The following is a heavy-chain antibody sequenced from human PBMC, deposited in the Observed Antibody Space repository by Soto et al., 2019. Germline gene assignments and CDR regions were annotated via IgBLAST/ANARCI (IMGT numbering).Heavy chain of an antibody. J-gene: IGHJ4*02. CDR3: AKDGTTWGYSYGLLDY. CDR2: ISYDGSNK. CDR1: GFTFSSYG. D-gene: IGHD5-18*01. V-gene: IGHV3-30*18. Sequence: GGSLRLSCAASGFTFSSYGMHWVRQAPGKGLEWVAVISYDGSNKYYADSVKGRFTISRDNSKNTLYLQMNSLRAEDTAVYYCAKDGTTWGYSYGLLDYWGQGTLVTVSS.